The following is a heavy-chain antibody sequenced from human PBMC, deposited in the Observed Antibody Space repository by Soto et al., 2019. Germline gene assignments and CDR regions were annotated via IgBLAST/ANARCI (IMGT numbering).Heavy chain of an antibody. D-gene: IGHD3-22*01. CDR2: ISTNGGST. V-gene: IGHV3-64D*06. CDR1: GFTFSSHA. J-gene: IGHJ4*02. Sequence: PVGSLRLPCSASGFTFSSHAMHWGLQAPGKGLEYVSSISTNGGSTHYADSVKGRFTISRDNSKNTQYLQMSSLRADDTAVYYCVKGDYYHDSSGYSPFDNWGQGTLVTVS. CDR3: VKGDYYHDSSGYSPFDN.